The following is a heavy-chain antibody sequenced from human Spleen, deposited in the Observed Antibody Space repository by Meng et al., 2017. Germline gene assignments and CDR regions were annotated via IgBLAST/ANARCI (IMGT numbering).Heavy chain of an antibody. V-gene: IGHV4-34*01. CDR2: INHSGST. Sequence: VHLPPWGAVLLKPSDTLSLPCGVSGVSFSDYYWSWIRSPPGKGLEWIGEINHSGSTHYNPSLESRATISVDTSQNNLSLKLSSVTAADSAVYYCARGPTTMAHDFDYWGQGTLVTVSS. J-gene: IGHJ4*02. CDR3: ARGPTTMAHDFDY. D-gene: IGHD4-11*01. CDR1: GVSFSDYY.